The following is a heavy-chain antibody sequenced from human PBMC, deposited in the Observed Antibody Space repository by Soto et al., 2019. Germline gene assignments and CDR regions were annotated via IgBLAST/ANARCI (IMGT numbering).Heavy chain of an antibody. J-gene: IGHJ6*02. CDR2: IYYSGST. CDR3: ARGDYYYYGMDV. V-gene: IGHV4-59*01. Sequence: QVQLQESGPGLVKPSETLSLTCTVSGGSISSYYWSWIRQPPGKGLEWIGDIYYSGSTNYNPSLRSRVTISVDTSKNQFSLKLSSVTAADTAVYYCARGDYYYYGMDVWGQGTTVTVSS. CDR1: GGSISSYY.